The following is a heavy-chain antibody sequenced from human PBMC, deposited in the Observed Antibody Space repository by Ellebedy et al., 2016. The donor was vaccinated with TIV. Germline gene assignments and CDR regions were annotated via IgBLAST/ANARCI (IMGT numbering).Heavy chain of an antibody. V-gene: IGHV3-53*01. Sequence: ESLKISCAASGFTVSNNYIRWVRQAPGKGLEWVSVIYSGGSTYYADSVKGRFTISRDKSKNTVYLQMNSLRAEDTAVYYCARGALSGYWGQGTLVTVSS. CDR2: IYSGGST. CDR3: ARGALSGY. J-gene: IGHJ4*02. D-gene: IGHD2/OR15-2a*01. CDR1: GFTVSNNY.